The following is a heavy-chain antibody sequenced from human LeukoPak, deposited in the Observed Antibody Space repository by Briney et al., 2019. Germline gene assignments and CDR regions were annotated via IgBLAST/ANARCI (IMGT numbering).Heavy chain of an antibody. CDR1: GVTFSSNA. Sequence: GGSLRLSCAASGVTFSSNAMQWGRQAPGKGLEWVSYISSRGGTIYYADSVKGRFTISRDNAKNSLYLLINSLRAEDTAVYYCARSDRSVWYFFGYWGQGTLVTVSS. V-gene: IGHV3-48*03. CDR2: ISSRGGTI. CDR3: ARSDRSVWYFFGY. J-gene: IGHJ4*02. D-gene: IGHD6-19*01.